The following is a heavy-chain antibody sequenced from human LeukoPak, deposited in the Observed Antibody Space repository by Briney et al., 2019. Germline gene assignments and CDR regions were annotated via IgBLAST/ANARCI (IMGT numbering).Heavy chain of an antibody. CDR3: ARDRIYYYDSSGYYYSDPLDY. CDR2: IYYSGST. J-gene: IGHJ4*02. CDR1: GGSISSSSYY. D-gene: IGHD3-22*01. Sequence: PSETLSLTCTVPGGSISSSSYYWGWIRQPPGKGLEWIGSIYYSGSTYYNPSLKSRVTISVDTSKNQFSLKLSSVTAADTAVYYCARDRIYYYDSSGYYYSDPLDYWGQGTLVTVSS. V-gene: IGHV4-39*07.